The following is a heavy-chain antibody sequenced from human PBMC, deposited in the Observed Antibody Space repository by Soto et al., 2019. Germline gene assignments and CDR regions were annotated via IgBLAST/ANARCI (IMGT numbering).Heavy chain of an antibody. D-gene: IGHD1-20*01. V-gene: IGHV4-39*01. CDR2: VFYTGFT. CDR3: ASSQKGYNWNYFDH. CDR1: GGSLSGSYYD. Sequence: XTLSLACAVSGGSLSGSYYDWGWLRQSPGRGPEWIWSVFYTGFTSYNPSLESRVSVSVDTSKNQFSLKVSDVTASDTAVYYCASSQKGYNWNYFDHWGQGALGTVSS. J-gene: IGHJ4*02.